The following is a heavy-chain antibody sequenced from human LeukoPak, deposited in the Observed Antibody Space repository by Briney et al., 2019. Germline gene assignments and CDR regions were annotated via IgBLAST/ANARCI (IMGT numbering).Heavy chain of an antibody. CDR2: IYYSGST. Sequence: PSETLSLTCTVSGASISSGAYYWSWIRQPPGKGLEWIGYIYYSGSTNYNPSLKSRVTISVDTSKNQFSLKLSSVTAADTAVYYCARHETYGYDLWSGYSNWFDPWGQGTLVTVSS. J-gene: IGHJ5*02. D-gene: IGHD3-3*01. CDR3: ARHETYGYDLWSGYSNWFDP. CDR1: GASISSGAYY. V-gene: IGHV4-61*08.